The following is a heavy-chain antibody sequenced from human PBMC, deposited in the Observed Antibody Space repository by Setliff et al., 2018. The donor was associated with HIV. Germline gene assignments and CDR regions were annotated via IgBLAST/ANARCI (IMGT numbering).Heavy chain of an antibody. CDR3: ARDRFTLTSSIFGF. V-gene: IGHV1-3*04. J-gene: IGHJ4*01. D-gene: IGHD3-3*01. CDR2: VNTGKGDT. CDR1: GYTFSNYP. Sequence: ASVKVSCKTSGYTFSNYPIHWLRQAPGQRPEWMGWVNTGKGDTKYSQRFQDRLTITADSSASSVYMELGSLSSDDTAIYYCARDRFTLTSSIFGFWGHGTLVTVSS.